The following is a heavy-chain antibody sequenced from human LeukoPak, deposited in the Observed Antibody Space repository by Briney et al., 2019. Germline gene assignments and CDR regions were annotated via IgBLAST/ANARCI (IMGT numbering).Heavy chain of an antibody. CDR2: IIPILGIA. V-gene: IGHV1-69*04. CDR1: GGTFSSYA. J-gene: IGHJ3*02. CDR3: ARVFAGAHYGYSTRGAFDI. Sequence: VASVKVSCKASGGTFSSYAISWVRQAPGQGREWMGRIIPILGIANYAQKFQGRVTITADKSTSTAYMELSSLRSEDTAVYYCARVFAGAHYGYSTRGAFDIWGQGTMVTVSS. D-gene: IGHD5-18*01.